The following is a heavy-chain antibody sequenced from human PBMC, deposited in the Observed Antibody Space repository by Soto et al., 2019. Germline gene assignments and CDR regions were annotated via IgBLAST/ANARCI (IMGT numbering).Heavy chain of an antibody. CDR3: ARGPYDYVWGSYSPHFDP. Sequence: EVQLVESGGGLVQPGGSLRLSCAASGFTFSSYWMHWVRQAPGKGLVWVSRINSDGSSTSYADSVKGRFTISRDNAKNTLYLQMNSLRAEDTDVYYCARGPYDYVWGSYSPHFDPWGQGTLVTVSS. J-gene: IGHJ5*02. D-gene: IGHD3-16*01. CDR2: INSDGSST. CDR1: GFTFSSYW. V-gene: IGHV3-74*01.